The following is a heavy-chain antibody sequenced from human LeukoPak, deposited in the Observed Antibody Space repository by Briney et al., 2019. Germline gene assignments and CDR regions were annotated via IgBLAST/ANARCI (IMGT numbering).Heavy chain of an antibody. J-gene: IGHJ4*02. CDR1: GFTFIDYD. V-gene: IGHV3-13*01. CDR3: ARGGIQVSGIDEFDY. Sequence: QPGRSLRLSCAASGFTFIDYDMHWVRQVIGKGLEWVSAIGIRGDTHYSGSVKGRFTISRENAESSLYLQMNSLRAEDTAVYYCARGGIQVSGIDEFDYWGPGTLVTV. CDR2: IGIRGDT. D-gene: IGHD6-19*01.